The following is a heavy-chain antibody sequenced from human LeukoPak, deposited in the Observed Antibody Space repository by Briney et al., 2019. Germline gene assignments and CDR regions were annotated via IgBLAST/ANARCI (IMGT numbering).Heavy chain of an antibody. CDR1: GYTFTAYY. J-gene: IGHJ6*02. CDR3: ARDHCSANSCYEDYYNGLDV. Sequence: ASVKVSCKASGYTFTAYYLQRVRLAPGQGLEWMGWINPKSGGTEYPQRFQGRVTMTRDTSISTAYMELSRLRSDDTAVYYCARDHCSANSCYEDYYNGLDVWGQGTTVTVSS. V-gene: IGHV1-2*02. CDR2: INPKSGGT. D-gene: IGHD2-2*01.